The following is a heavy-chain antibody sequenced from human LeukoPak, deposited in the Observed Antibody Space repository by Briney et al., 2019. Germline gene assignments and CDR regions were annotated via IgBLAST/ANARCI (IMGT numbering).Heavy chain of an antibody. J-gene: IGHJ4*02. CDR1: GFTFNRSW. Sequence: GGSLRLSCAASGFTFNRSWMSWVRQAPGKGLEWVANIKQDGSGKYYVDSVKGRSTISRDNPKTLLYLQMICMRAEDTAVFYCARAQFTMVRGVAIPLFYSWGQETLVTVSS. V-gene: IGHV3-7*03. CDR3: ARAQFTMVRGVAIPLFYS. CDR2: IKQDGSGK. D-gene: IGHD3-10*01.